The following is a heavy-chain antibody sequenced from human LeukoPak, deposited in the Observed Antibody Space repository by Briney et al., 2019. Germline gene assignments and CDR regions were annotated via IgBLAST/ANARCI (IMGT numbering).Heavy chain of an antibody. V-gene: IGHV3-23*01. D-gene: IGHD5-18*01. CDR2: ISGSGGST. J-gene: IGHJ5*01. CDR1: GFTFSSYA. Sequence: GGSLRLSCAASGFTFSSYAISWVRQAPGKGLEWVSAISGSGGSTYYADSVKGRFTISRDNSKNTLYLQINSLRAEDTAVYYCAQDGTWIQLWFDYWGQGTLVTVSS. CDR3: AQDGTWIQLWFDY.